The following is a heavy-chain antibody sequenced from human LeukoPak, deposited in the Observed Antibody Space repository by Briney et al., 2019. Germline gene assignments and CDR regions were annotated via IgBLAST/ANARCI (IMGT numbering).Heavy chain of an antibody. Sequence: GGSLGLSCAASGFTFSYYGMHWVRQAPGKGLEWVAVISDDGSRKYHADSVKGRFTISRDNTKNTLYLQMNSLRVEDTAVYYCSTESSTSLAFDIWGQGTMVAVSS. D-gene: IGHD6-6*01. CDR2: ISDDGSRK. CDR1: GFTFSYYG. J-gene: IGHJ3*02. CDR3: STESSTSLAFDI. V-gene: IGHV3-30*03.